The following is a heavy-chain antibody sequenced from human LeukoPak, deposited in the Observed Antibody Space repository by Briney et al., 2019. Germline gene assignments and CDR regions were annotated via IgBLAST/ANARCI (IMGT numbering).Heavy chain of an antibody. Sequence: GGSLRLSCAASGFTFSDYYMSWIRQAPGKGLEWVSYISSSGSTIYYADSVKGRFTISRDNAKNTLYLQMNSLRAEDTAVYYCANPYYYGSGSYYKHYFDYWGQGTLVTVSS. J-gene: IGHJ4*02. CDR2: ISSSGSTI. V-gene: IGHV3-11*01. CDR1: GFTFSDYY. CDR3: ANPYYYGSGSYYKHYFDY. D-gene: IGHD3-10*01.